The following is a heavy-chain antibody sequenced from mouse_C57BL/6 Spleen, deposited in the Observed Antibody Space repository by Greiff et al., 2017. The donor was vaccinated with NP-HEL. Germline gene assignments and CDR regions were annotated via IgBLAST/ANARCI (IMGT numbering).Heavy chain of an antibody. J-gene: IGHJ3*01. D-gene: IGHD2-10*01. CDR1: GFTFSSYT. V-gene: IGHV5-9*01. Sequence: DVHLVESGGGLVKPGGSLKLSCAASGFTFSSYTMSWVRQTPEKRLEWVATISGGGGNTYYPDSVKGRFTISRDNAKNTLYLQMSSLRSEDTALYYCARAYYGNDAYWGQGTLVTVSA. CDR3: ARAYYGNDAY. CDR2: ISGGGGNT.